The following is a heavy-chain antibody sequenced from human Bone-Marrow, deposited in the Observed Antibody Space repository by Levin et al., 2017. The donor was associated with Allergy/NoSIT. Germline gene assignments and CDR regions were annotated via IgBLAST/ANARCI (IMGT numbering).Heavy chain of an antibody. Sequence: GGSLRLSCAASGFTFSSYGMHWVRQAPGKGLEWVAVISYDGSNKYYADSVKGRFTISRDNSKNTLYLQMNSLRAEDTAVYYCAKDLRYCSSTSCAEVDYWGQGTLVTVSS. D-gene: IGHD2-2*01. V-gene: IGHV3-30*18. CDR2: ISYDGSNK. CDR1: GFTFSSYG. CDR3: AKDLRYCSSTSCAEVDY. J-gene: IGHJ4*02.